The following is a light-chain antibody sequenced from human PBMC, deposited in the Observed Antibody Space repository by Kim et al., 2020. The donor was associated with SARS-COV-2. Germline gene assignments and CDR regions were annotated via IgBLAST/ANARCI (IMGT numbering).Light chain of an antibody. V-gene: IGKV3-20*01. J-gene: IGKJ1*01. CDR2: GAS. Sequence: EIVLTQSPGTLSLSPGERATLSCRASQSRNNYLVWYQQRPGQAPRLLIDGASNRATGISDRFSGSGSGTDSILTISRLEPEDFAVYYCQQYGNLPPTFGQGTKVDIK. CDR1: QSRNNY. CDR3: QQYGNLPPT.